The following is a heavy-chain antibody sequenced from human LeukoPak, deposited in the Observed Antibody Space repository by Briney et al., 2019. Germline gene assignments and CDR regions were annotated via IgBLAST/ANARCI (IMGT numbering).Heavy chain of an antibody. V-gene: IGHV4-39*01. J-gene: IGHJ6*03. CDR1: GGSISSSSYY. CDR2: IYYSGST. CDR3: ARGIVVVAYYYYMDV. D-gene: IGHD3-22*01. Sequence: SETLSLTCTVSGGSISSSSYYWGWIRQPPGKGLEWIGSIYYSGSTYYNPSLKSRVTISVDTSKNQFSLKLSSVTAADTAVYYCARGIVVVAYYYYMDVWGKGTTVTVSS.